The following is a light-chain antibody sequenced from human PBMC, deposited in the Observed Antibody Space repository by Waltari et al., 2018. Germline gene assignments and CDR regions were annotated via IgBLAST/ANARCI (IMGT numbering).Light chain of an antibody. J-gene: IGLJ2*01. CDR1: SSDVGGYNY. Sequence: QSAPSQPASVSGSTGQSITISCTGSSSDVGGYNYVPWYQQHPGKAPKLLIYEVSNRPSGVSNRFSGSKSGNTASLTISGLQAEDEADYYCSSYTSSSTVVFGGGTKVTVL. CDR3: SSYTSSSTVV. V-gene: IGLV2-14*01. CDR2: EVS.